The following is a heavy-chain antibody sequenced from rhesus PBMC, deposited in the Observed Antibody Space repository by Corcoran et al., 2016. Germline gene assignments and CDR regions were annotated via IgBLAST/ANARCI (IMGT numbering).Heavy chain of an antibody. CDR2: SFGIGGNT. Sequence: QVQLQESGPGLVKPSETLPLTCAVSGASMSSNYWNWVRQAPGKGVKWIGRSFGIGGNTDYNPSLESRVTISIDTSKNQLSLRVNSVTAADTAVYYCVKDRNTVDFWGQGIKVTVSS. V-gene: IGHV4S2*01. J-gene: IGHJ4*01. D-gene: IGHD1-38*01. CDR1: GASMSSNY. CDR3: VKDRNTVDF.